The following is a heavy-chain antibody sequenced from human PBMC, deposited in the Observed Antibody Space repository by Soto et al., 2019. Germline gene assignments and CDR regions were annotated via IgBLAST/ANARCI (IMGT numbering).Heavy chain of an antibody. CDR2: TYYRSKWYN. V-gene: IGHV6-1*01. J-gene: IGHJ6*02. CDR1: GDSVSSNSAA. D-gene: IGHD5-12*01. CDR3: ARDIAATTPAYYYYGMDV. Sequence: SQTLSLTCAISGDSVSSNSAAWNWIRQSPSRGLEWLGRTYYRSKWYNDYAVSVKSRITINPDTSKNQFSLQLNSVTPEDTAVYYCARDIAATTPAYYYYGMDVWGQGTTVTVSS.